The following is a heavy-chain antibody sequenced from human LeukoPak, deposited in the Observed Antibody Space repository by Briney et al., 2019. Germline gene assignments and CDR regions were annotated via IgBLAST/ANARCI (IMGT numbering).Heavy chain of an antibody. D-gene: IGHD3-10*01. CDR1: GYTFTGYC. Sequence: ASVKVSCKASGYTFTGYCMHWVRQAPGRGLEWMGWINPNSGDTNYAQKFQGRVTMTRDTSITTAYMELSRLRSDDTAVYYCARAYYYGSGTNDFWGLGTLVTVPS. CDR3: ARAYYYGSGTNDF. V-gene: IGHV1-2*02. J-gene: IGHJ4*02. CDR2: INPNSGDT.